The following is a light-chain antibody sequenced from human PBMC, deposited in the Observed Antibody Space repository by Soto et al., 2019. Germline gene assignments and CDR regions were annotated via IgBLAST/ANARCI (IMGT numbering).Light chain of an antibody. J-gene: IGLJ1*01. V-gene: IGLV2-14*01. CDR2: EVT. CDR1: SGDIGSYNR. Sequence: QSVLTQPASVSGSPGQSITISCTGTSGDIGSYNRVSWYQQHPGKAPKLIIYEVTDRPSGVSNRFSGSKSGNTASLTISGLQAEDEADYYCSSHTSSSTSYVFGTGTKVTVL. CDR3: SSHTSSSTSYV.